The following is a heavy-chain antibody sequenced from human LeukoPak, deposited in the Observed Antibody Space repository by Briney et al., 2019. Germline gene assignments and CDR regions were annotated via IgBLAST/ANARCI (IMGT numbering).Heavy chain of an antibody. V-gene: IGHV1-3*01. J-gene: IGHJ6*02. Sequence: GASVKVSCKASGYSFSTYTMNWVRQAPGQRLEWMGWINAGNGNTKYSQKFQGRVTITRDTSASTAYMELSSLRSEDTAVYYCARDGYYDSSGFYYGMDVWGQGTTVTVSS. CDR2: INAGNGNT. CDR3: ARDGYYDSSGFYYGMDV. CDR1: GYSFSTYT. D-gene: IGHD3-22*01.